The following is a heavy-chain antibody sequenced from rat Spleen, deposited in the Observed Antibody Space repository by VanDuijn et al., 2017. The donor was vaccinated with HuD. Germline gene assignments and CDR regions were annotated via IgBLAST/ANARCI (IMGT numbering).Heavy chain of an antibody. V-gene: IGHV5-31*01. J-gene: IGHJ3*01. Sequence: EVQLVESGGGLVQPGRSLKLTCVASGFTFNNYWMTWIRQAPGKGLEWVASITNTGDSTYSPDSVKGRFTISRDNAKSTLYLQMNSLRSEDTATYYCTTRPYYSSLNWFPYWGQGTLVTVSS. CDR1: GFTFNNYW. D-gene: IGHD1-2*01. CDR3: TTRPYYSSLNWFPY. CDR2: ITNTGDST.